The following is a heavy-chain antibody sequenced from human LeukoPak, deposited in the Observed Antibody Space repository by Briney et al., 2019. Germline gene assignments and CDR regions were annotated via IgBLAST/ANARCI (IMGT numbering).Heavy chain of an antibody. V-gene: IGHV3-30*04. CDR3: ARGRTPYCRSTTCYARLDY. CDR2: ISFDESTN. D-gene: IGHD2-2*01. Sequence: GGSLRLSCTASGFTFSNHAMHWVRQGPGKGLEWVALISFDESTNYYADSVKGRFTISRDNSKNTQYLQMNSLRPEDTAVYYGARGRTPYCRSTTCYARLDYWGQGTLVTVSS. CDR1: GFTFSNHA. J-gene: IGHJ4*02.